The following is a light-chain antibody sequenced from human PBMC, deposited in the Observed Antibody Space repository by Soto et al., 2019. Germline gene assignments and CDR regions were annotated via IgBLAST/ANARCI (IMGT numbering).Light chain of an antibody. CDR3: SSYTSSSTPLYV. CDR1: SSDVGGYNY. V-gene: IGLV2-14*03. CDR2: DVS. J-gene: IGLJ1*01. Sequence: CALTRPAYVSGAPGQAITISCNGTSSDVGGYNYVSWYQQHPGKAPKLMIYDVSNRPSGVSNRFFGSKSGNTASLTISGLQAEDEADYYCSSYTSSSTPLYVFGTGTKVTVL.